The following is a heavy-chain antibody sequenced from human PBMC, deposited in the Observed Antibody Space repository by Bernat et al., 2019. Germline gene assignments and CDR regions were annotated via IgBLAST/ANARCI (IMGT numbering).Heavy chain of an antibody. J-gene: IGHJ6*02. V-gene: IGHV5-51*01. CDR2: IYPDDSDT. Sequence: EVQLVQSGPEVKKPGESLKISCQGSGYSFTGYWIGWVRQMPGKGLEWMGIIYPDDSDTRYSPSFQGQVTISADKSISTAYLQWSSLKASDTGMYYCARTRARGCGADCFHFYTLDVWGQGTTVTV. CDR1: GYSFTGYW. D-gene: IGHD2-21*02. CDR3: ARTRARGCGADCFHFYTLDV.